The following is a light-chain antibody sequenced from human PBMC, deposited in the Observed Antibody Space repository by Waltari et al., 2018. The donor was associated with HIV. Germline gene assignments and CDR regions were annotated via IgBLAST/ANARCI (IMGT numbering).Light chain of an antibody. Sequence: DIVMTLSPDSLPVSLGEWPTIHCKSSQRRLYSSNNKNYLAWYQKKPRQPPKLLIYWASNRESGVPDRFSGGGSGTNFTLAISSLQAEDVAVYYCQQYYIVPLTFGGGTRVEIK. V-gene: IGKV4-1*01. CDR1: QRRLYSSNNKNY. CDR2: WAS. J-gene: IGKJ4*01. CDR3: QQYYIVPLT.